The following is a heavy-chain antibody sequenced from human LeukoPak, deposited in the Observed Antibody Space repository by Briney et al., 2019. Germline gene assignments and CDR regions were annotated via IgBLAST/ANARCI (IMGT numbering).Heavy chain of an antibody. Sequence: SETLSLTCAVSGGSISSSNWWRWVRPPPGKGLEWIGEIYHSGSTYYNPSLKSRVTISVDTSKNQVSLKLSSVTAADTAVYYCARAYTAMYASWGQGTLVTVSS. CDR1: GGSISSSNW. V-gene: IGHV4-4*02. J-gene: IGHJ5*02. CDR3: ARAYTAMYAS. D-gene: IGHD5-18*01. CDR2: IYHSGST.